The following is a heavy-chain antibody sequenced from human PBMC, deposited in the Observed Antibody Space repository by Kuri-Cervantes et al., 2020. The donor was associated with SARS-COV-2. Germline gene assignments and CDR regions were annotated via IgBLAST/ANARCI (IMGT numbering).Heavy chain of an antibody. CDR1: GFTVSSNE. CDR3: ANTLVWGVDY. CDR2: ISYDGSNK. Sequence: GESLKISCAASGFTVSSNEMSWVRQAPGKGLEWVAVISYDGSNKYYADSVKGRFTISRDNSKNTLYLQMNSLRAEDTAVYYCANTLVWGVDYWGQGTLVTVSS. V-gene: IGHV3-30*18. D-gene: IGHD7-27*01. J-gene: IGHJ4*02.